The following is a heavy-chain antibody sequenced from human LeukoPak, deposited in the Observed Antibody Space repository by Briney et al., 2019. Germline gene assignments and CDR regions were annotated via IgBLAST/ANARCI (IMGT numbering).Heavy chain of an antibody. V-gene: IGHV3-69-1*01. CDR1: GFTFSDYY. CDR3: AKALMYYDSSGYLGY. CDR2: ISSSSTI. J-gene: IGHJ4*02. D-gene: IGHD3-22*01. Sequence: GGSLRLSCAASGFTFSDYYMNWVRQAPGKGLECVSSISSSSTIYYADSVKGRFTISRDNSKNTLYLQMNSLRAEDSAVYYCAKALMYYDSSGYLGYWGQGTLVTVSS.